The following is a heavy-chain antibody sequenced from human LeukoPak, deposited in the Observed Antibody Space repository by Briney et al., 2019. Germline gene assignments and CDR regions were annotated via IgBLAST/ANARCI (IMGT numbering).Heavy chain of an antibody. J-gene: IGHJ4*02. CDR2: IYTSGST. D-gene: IGHD6-13*01. Sequence: PSETLSLTCTVSGGSISSYYWGWIRQPAGKGLEWIGRIYTSGSTNYNPSLKSRVTMSVDTSKNQFSLKLSSITAADTALYYCAREVTGYSSSWPRFDYWGQGTLVTVSS. CDR1: GGSISSYY. V-gene: IGHV4-4*07. CDR3: AREVTGYSSSWPRFDY.